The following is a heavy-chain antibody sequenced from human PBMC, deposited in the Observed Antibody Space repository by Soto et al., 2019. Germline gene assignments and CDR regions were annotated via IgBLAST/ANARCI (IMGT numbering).Heavy chain of an antibody. J-gene: IGHJ5*02. V-gene: IGHV3-21*01. CDR2: ISSSSSYI. CDR1: GFTFSSYS. D-gene: IGHD3-10*01. CDR3: ARVGTYYYGSGRSPALNWFDP. Sequence: GSLRLSCAASGFTFSSYSMNWVRQAPGKGLEWVSSISSSSSYIYYADSVKGRFTISRDNAKNSLYLQMNSLRAEDTAVYYCARVGTYYYGSGRSPALNWFDPWGQGTLVTVS.